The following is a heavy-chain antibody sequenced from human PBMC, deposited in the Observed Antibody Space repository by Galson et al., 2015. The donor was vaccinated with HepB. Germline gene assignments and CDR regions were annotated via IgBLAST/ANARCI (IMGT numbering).Heavy chain of an antibody. Sequence: SLRLSCAASGLTFDDYAMHWVRQAPGKGLEWVSGISWNSGSIGYADSVKGRFTIARDNAKNSLYLQMNSLRAEDTALYYCAKDMYCGGDCYSYLFDIWGQGTMVTVSS. J-gene: IGHJ3*02. D-gene: IGHD2-21*01. CDR2: ISWNSGSI. V-gene: IGHV3-9*01. CDR3: AKDMYCGGDCYSYLFDI. CDR1: GLTFDDYA.